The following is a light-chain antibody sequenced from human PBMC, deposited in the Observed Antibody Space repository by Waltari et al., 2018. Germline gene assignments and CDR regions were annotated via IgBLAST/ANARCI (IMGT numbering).Light chain of an antibody. J-gene: IGKJ2*01. Sequence: DIQMTQSPSSLSASVGDRVTISCRASQDIRNHLGWFQQKPEKAPKRLIYASSTLESGVPSRFSGSGSGTEFTITITSLQPEDFATYYCLQHNDYPFTFGQGTKLEIK. V-gene: IGKV1-17*01. CDR1: QDIRNH. CDR3: LQHNDYPFT. CDR2: ASS.